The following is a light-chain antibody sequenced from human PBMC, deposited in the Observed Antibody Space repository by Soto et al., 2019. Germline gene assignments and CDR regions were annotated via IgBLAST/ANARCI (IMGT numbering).Light chain of an antibody. CDR1: SSNIGADYA. CDR3: QSYDTILSGLL. J-gene: IGLJ2*01. CDR2: GND. Sequence: QAVVTQPPSVSGAPGQRVTISCTGSSSNIGADYAVHWYQHLPGTAPTLLIYGNDIRPSGVPDRFSGSRSGTSASLAITGLQAEDEADYYCQSYDTILSGLLFGGGTKLTVL. V-gene: IGLV1-40*01.